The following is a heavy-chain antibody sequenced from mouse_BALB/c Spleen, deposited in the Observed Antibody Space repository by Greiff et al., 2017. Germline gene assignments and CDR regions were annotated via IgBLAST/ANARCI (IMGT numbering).Heavy chain of an antibody. CDR2: INPSNGRT. CDR1: GYTFTSYW. Sequence: QVQLQHPGAELVKPGASVKLSCKASGYTFTSYWMHWVKQRPGQGLEWIGEINPSNGRTNYNEKFKSKATLTVDKSSSTAYMQLSSLTSEDSAVYYCAREGITTREDYWGQGTTLTVSS. V-gene: IGHV1S81*02. D-gene: IGHD2-4*01. CDR3: AREGITTREDY. J-gene: IGHJ2*01.